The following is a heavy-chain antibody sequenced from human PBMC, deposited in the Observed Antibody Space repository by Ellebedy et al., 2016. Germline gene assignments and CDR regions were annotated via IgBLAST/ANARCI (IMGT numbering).Heavy chain of an antibody. CDR1: GFTFSSYG. V-gene: IGHV3-33*08. CDR2: IWYDGSNK. CDR3: ARDLARDSSGYYHKDFDY. D-gene: IGHD3-22*01. J-gene: IGHJ4*02. Sequence: GGSLRLSCAASGFTFSSYGMHWVRQAPGKGLEWVAVIWYDGSNKYYADSVKGRFTISRDNSKNTLYLQMNSLRAEDTAVYYCARDLARDSSGYYHKDFDYWGQGTLVTVSS.